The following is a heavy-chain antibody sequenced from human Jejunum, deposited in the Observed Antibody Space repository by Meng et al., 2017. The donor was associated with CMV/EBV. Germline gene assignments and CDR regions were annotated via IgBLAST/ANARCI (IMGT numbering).Heavy chain of an antibody. J-gene: IGHJ5*02. V-gene: IGHV4-59*12. CDR3: ARGDHCGTTACYPPWFDP. D-gene: IGHD2-2*01. CDR1: SIRDYY. CDR2: IFSSGTT. Sequence: SIRDYYWSWIRQPPGKGLEWIGYIFSSGTTDYNPSLKSRVTMSVDMSKNQFSLTLTSVTAADTAVYYCARGDHCGTTACYPPWFDPWGQGTLVTVSS.